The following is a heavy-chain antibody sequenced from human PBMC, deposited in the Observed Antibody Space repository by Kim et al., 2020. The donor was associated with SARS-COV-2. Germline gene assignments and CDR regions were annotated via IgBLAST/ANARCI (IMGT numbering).Heavy chain of an antibody. V-gene: IGHV4-59*02. J-gene: IGHJ4*02. CDR2: IHSNGNT. D-gene: IGHD6-13*01. CDR3: ARGSSDRAATPHC. CDR1: GDSVRDYY. Sequence: SETLSLTCSVSGDSVRDYYWSWIRQPPGKGLEWIAYIHSNGNTNYNPSLKSRVTMSLDTSKNQFSLKLSSATAADTAVYYCARGSSDRAATPHCWGQGTLVTVSP.